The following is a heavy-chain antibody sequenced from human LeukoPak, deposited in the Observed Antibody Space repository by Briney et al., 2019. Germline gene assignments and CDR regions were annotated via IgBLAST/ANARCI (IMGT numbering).Heavy chain of an antibody. CDR1: GYTLTELS. CDR2: FDPEDGET. D-gene: IGHD2-15*01. J-gene: IGHJ4*02. CDR3: ATDPMRYCSGGSCYSVDY. Sequence: GASVKVSCKVSGYTLTELSMHWVRQAPGKALEWMGGFDPEDGETIYAQKFQGRVTMTEDTSTDTAYMELSSLRSEDTAVYYCATDPMRYCSGGSCYSVDYWGQGTLVTVSS. V-gene: IGHV1-24*01.